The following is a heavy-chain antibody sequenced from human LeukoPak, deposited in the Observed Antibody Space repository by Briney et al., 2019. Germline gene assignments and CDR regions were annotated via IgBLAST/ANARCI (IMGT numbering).Heavy chain of an antibody. CDR3: VSVRGNKKYYFDY. CDR1: GFTVSSNY. J-gene: IGHJ4*02. CDR2: IYSGGST. D-gene: IGHD3-10*01. Sequence: GGSLRLSCAASGFTVSSNYMSWVRQAPGKGLEWVSVIYSGGSTYYADSVKGRFTISRDNSKNTLYLQMNSLRAEDTAVYYCVSVRGNKKYYFDYWGQGTLVTVSS. V-gene: IGHV3-66*01.